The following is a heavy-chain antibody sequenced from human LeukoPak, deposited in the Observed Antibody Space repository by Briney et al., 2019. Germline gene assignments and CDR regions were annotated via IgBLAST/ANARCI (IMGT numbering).Heavy chain of an antibody. CDR2: VSSSSSYI. V-gene: IGHV3-21*01. CDR3: ARGLYSSGWSPFDY. Sequence: PGGSLRLSCAASGFTFSSYSINWVRQAPGKGLGWVSSVSSSSSYIYYADSVKGRFSISRDNAKNSLYLQMNSLRAEDTAVYYCARGLYSSGWSPFDYWGQGTLVTVSS. CDR1: GFTFSSYS. D-gene: IGHD6-19*01. J-gene: IGHJ4*02.